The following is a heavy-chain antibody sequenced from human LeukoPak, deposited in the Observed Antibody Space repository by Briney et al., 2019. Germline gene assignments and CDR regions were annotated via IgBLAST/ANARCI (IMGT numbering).Heavy chain of an antibody. V-gene: IGHV4-4*07. CDR2: IYTSGST. J-gene: IGHJ4*02. D-gene: IGHD6-19*01. CDR3: ARDSLYSSGWYHDY. CDR1: GGSISSYY. Sequence: PETLSLTCTVSGGSISSYYWSWIRQPAGKGLEWIGRIYTSGSTNYNPSLKSRVTLSVDTSKDQFSLKLTSVTAADTAVYYCARDSLYSSGWYHDYWGQGTLVTVSS.